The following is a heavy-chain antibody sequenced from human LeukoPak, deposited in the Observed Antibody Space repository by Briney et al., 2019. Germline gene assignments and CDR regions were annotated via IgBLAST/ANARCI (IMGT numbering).Heavy chain of an antibody. Sequence: GRSLRLSCAASGFTFSSYGMHWVRQAPGKGLEWVAVIWYDGSNKYYADSVKGRFTISRDNSKNTLYLQMSSLRAEDTAVYYCAKDTSIAAAGLFDYWGQGTLVTVSS. CDR2: IWYDGSNK. CDR1: GFTFSSYG. D-gene: IGHD6-13*01. V-gene: IGHV3-33*06. J-gene: IGHJ4*02. CDR3: AKDTSIAAAGLFDY.